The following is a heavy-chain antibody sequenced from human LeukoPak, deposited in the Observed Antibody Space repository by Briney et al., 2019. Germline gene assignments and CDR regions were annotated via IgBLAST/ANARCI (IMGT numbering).Heavy chain of an antibody. D-gene: IGHD3-9*01. J-gene: IGHJ2*01. Sequence: SETLSLTCTVSGVSISDYYWSWVRQPPGKGLEWIGYIYYTGSTDYNPSLKSRDTMSLDTSKNQFSLNLRSVTATDTAVYYCARRTYYDTLTGYNYWYFDLWGRGTLVTVSS. CDR3: ARRTYYDTLTGYNYWYFDL. V-gene: IGHV4-59*01. CDR2: IYYTGST. CDR1: GVSISDYY.